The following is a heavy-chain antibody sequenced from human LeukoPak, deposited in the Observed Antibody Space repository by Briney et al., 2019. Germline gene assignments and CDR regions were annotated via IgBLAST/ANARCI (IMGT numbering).Heavy chain of an antibody. J-gene: IGHJ6*03. Sequence: ASVKVSCKASGYTFTSYYMHWVRQAPGQGLEWMGIISPSGGSTSYAQKFQGRVTMTRDMSTSTVYMELRSLRSDDTAVYYCARVPGRGYYYYYMDVWGKGTTVTVSS. CDR3: ARVPGRGYYYYYMDV. V-gene: IGHV1-46*01. CDR2: ISPSGGST. D-gene: IGHD1-1*01. CDR1: GYTFTSYY.